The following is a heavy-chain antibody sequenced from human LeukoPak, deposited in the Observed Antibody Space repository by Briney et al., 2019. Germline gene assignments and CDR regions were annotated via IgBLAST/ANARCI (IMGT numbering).Heavy chain of an antibody. V-gene: IGHV4-59*01. D-gene: IGHD6-19*01. CDR1: GGSISSYY. CDR3: ARWYSSGWSHDY. J-gene: IGHJ4*02. CDR2: IYYSGST. Sequence: SETLSLTRTVSGGSISSYYWSWIRQPPGKGLEWIGYIYYSGSTNYTPSLKSRVTISADTSKNQFSLKLSSVTAADTAVYYCARWYSSGWSHDYWGQGTLVTVSS.